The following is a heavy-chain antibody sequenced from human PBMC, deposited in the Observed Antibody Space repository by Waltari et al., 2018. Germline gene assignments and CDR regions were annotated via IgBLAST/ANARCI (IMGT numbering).Heavy chain of an antibody. V-gene: IGHV3-53*01. J-gene: IGHJ6*02. Sequence: EVQLVESGGGLIQPGGSLRLSCAASGFTVSSNYMSWVRQAPGKGLEWVSVIYSGGSTYYADSVKGRFTISIDNSKNTLYLQMKSLRAEDTGVYYCARAAPKTYRSPVPGRDYYYGMDVWGQGTTVTVSS. CDR3: ARAAPKTYRSPVPGRDYYYGMDV. CDR1: GFTVSSNY. D-gene: IGHD6-19*01. CDR2: IYSGGST.